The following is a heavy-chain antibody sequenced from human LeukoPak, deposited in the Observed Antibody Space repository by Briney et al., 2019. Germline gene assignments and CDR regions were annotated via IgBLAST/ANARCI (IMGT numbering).Heavy chain of an antibody. CDR3: ARDKLLWFGELLGYYGIDV. D-gene: IGHD3-10*01. CDR2: IYSGGST. V-gene: IGHV3-53*01. CDR1: GFTVSSNY. Sequence: PGGSLRLSCAASGFTVSSNYMSWVRQAPGKGLEWVSVIYSGGSTYYADSVKGRFTISRDNSKNTLYLQMNSLRAEDTAVYYCARDKLLWFGELLGYYGIDVWGQGTTVTVSS. J-gene: IGHJ6*02.